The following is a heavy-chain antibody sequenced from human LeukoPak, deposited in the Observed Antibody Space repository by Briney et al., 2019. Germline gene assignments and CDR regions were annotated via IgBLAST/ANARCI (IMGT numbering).Heavy chain of an antibody. CDR1: GFTVSSNY. D-gene: IGHD3-10*01. CDR3: ARVKAGYYYYMDV. CDR2: IYSGGST. J-gene: IGHJ6*03. Sequence: GGSLRLSCAASGFTVSSNYMSWVRQAPGKGLEWVPVIYSGGSTYYADSVKGRFTISGDNSKNTLYLQMNSLRAEDTAVYYCARVKAGYYYYMDVWGKGTTVTVSS. V-gene: IGHV3-53*01.